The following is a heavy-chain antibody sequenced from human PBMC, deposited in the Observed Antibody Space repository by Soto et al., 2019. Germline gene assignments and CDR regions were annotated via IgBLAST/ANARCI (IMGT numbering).Heavy chain of an antibody. CDR1: GGTFSSYT. D-gene: IGHD3-10*01. Sequence: QVQLVQSGAEVKKPGSSVKVSCKASGGTFSSYTISWVRQAPGQGLEWMGRIIPILGIANYAQKFQGRVTITADKSTSTAYMELSSLRSEDTAVYYCARGMVRGVMGYWGQGTLVTVSS. J-gene: IGHJ4*02. CDR3: ARGMVRGVMGY. CDR2: IIPILGIA. V-gene: IGHV1-69*02.